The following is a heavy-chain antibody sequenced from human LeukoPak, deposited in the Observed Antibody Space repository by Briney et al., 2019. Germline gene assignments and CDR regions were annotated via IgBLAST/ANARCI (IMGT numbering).Heavy chain of an antibody. D-gene: IGHD4-17*01. CDR2: INIWNGSV. J-gene: IGHJ4*02. V-gene: IGHV1-3*04. CDR3: ARGHKVTTWTDFDY. Sequence: ASVKVSRKASGFTLSSYAIHWVRQAPGQGLEWVGWINIWNGSVNYSQKFQGRVTITRDTSASTVYMDLSRLRPEDTDIYDCARGHKVTTWTDFDYWGQGTLVALSS. CDR1: GFTLSSYA.